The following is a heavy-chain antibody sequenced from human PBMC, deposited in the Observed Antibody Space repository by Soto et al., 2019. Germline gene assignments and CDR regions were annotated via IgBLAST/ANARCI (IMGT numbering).Heavy chain of an antibody. Sequence: QVQLQESGPGLVKPSQTLSLTCTVSGGSISSGDYYWSWIRQHPVKGLEWIGYIKYSGSTYYNPSLKIRITMSVDTSKNQFSLRLSSLTAADSAMYYCARKTYYFGSGTVDWGQGTLVTVSS. CDR1: GGSISSGDYY. V-gene: IGHV4-31*03. J-gene: IGHJ4*02. CDR3: ARKTYYFGSGTVD. CDR2: IKYSGST. D-gene: IGHD3-10*01.